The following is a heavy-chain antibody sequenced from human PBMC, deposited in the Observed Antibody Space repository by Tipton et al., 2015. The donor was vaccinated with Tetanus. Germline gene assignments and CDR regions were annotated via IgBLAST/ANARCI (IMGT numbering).Heavy chain of an antibody. V-gene: IGHV3-21*01. CDR3: ARIEEYTHSFDF. CDR2: ISSGSVHI. CDR1: GLIFRLYT. J-gene: IGHJ3*01. Sequence: SLRLSCEASGLIFRLYTMAWVRQAPGKGLEWVSSISSGSVHIHYADSVKGRFTISRDNAKESVFLHSSSLRAEDTAVYFCARIEEYTHSFDFWGPGTTVSVSS. D-gene: IGHD1-1*01.